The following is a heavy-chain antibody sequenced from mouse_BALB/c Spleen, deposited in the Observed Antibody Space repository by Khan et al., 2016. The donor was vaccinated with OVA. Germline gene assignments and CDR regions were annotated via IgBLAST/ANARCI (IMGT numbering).Heavy chain of an antibody. CDR3: ASYRYDYFDY. CDR1: GYTFTSYW. D-gene: IGHD2-14*01. CDR2: IYPGDGDT. V-gene: IGHV1-87*01. Sequence: QVQLKQSGAELARPGASVKLSCKSSGYTFTSYWMQWIKQRPGQGLEWIGTIYPGDGDTRYTQKFKDKATLTADKSSNTAYMQLSNLASEDSAVYYCASYRYDYFDYWGQGTTRTVSS. J-gene: IGHJ2*01.